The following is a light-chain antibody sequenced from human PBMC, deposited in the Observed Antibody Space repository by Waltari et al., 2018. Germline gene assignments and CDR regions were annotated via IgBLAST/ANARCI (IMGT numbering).Light chain of an antibody. CDR2: QDN. J-gene: IGLJ2*01. CDR1: KLGDKY. Sequence: SYKLAQSPSVSVSPVQTASIPCSGDKLGDKYPFWYQQRPGQSPVLVIYQDNKRPSGIPERFSGSNSGNTATLTISGTQAMDEADYYCQAWDSNTAVFGGGTKLTVL. CDR3: QAWDSNTAV. V-gene: IGLV3-1*01.